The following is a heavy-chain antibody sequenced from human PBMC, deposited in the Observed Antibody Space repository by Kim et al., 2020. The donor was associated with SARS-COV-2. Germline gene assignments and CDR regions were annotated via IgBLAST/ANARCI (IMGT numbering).Heavy chain of an antibody. CDR2: INHSGST. V-gene: IGHV4-34*01. CDR1: GGSFSGYY. D-gene: IGHD4-17*01. Sequence: SETLSLTCAVYGGSFSGYYWSWIRQPPGKGLEWIGEINHSGSTNYNPSLKSQVTISVDTSKNQFSLKLSSVTAADTAVYYCARGRRLLDYWGQGTLVTVSS. CDR3: ARGRRLLDY. J-gene: IGHJ4*02.